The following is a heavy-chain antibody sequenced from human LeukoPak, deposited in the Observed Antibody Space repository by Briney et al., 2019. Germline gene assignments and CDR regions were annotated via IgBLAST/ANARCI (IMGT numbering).Heavy chain of an antibody. Sequence: GGSLRLSCAASGFTFSSYSMNWVRQAPGKGLEWVSIAFSDGRTFYADSVKGRFTISRDSSKNTVFLQMNSLRAEDTAVYYCARGDFDYWGQGTLVTVSS. J-gene: IGHJ4*02. V-gene: IGHV3-53*01. CDR1: GFTFSSYS. CDR3: ARGDFDY. CDR2: AFSDGRT.